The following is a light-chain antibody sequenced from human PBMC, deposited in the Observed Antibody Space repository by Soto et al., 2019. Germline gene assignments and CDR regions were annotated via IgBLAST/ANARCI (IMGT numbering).Light chain of an antibody. J-gene: IGKJ4*01. CDR2: DAS. CDR3: QQHNIWPLT. Sequence: EIVLTQSPATLSLSPGERATLSCRASQSVSSYLVWYQQKPGQAPRLLIYDASNRATGIPARFSGSGSETXXXXXXXXXXXXDFAVYYCQQHNIWPLTFGGGTKVEIK. CDR1: QSVSSY. V-gene: IGKV3-11*01.